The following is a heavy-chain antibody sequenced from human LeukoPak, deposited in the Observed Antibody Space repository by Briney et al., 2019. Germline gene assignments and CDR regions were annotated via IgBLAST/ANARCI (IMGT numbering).Heavy chain of an antibody. Sequence: SVKVSCKASGGTFSSYAISWVRQASGQGLEWMGRIILIFGIANYAQKFQGRVTITADKSTSTAYMELSSLRSEDTAVYYCAVSLVVGYYGMDVWGQGTTVTVSS. V-gene: IGHV1-69*04. CDR1: GGTFSSYA. D-gene: IGHD2-15*01. J-gene: IGHJ6*02. CDR3: AVSLVVGYYGMDV. CDR2: IILIFGIA.